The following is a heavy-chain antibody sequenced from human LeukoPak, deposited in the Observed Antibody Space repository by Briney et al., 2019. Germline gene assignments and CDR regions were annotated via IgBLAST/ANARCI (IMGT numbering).Heavy chain of an antibody. CDR2: ISRSSSYI. CDR3: ARGGVSVGGNFDY. Sequence: GGSLRLSCAASGFTLSSYAMNWVRQAPGKGLEWVSSISRSSSYIYYADSMKGRFTISRDNANNSLFLQMNSLRAEDTAVYYCARGGVSVGGNFDYWGQGTLVTVSS. CDR1: GFTLSSYA. V-gene: IGHV3-21*01. D-gene: IGHD4-23*01. J-gene: IGHJ4*02.